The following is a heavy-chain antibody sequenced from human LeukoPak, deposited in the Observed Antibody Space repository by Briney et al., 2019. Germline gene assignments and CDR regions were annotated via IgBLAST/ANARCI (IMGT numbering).Heavy chain of an antibody. D-gene: IGHD3-22*01. CDR1: GFTFSSYA. V-gene: IGHV3-23*01. CDR3: AKSSYDSSGYYHEFFGNYYYYYGMDV. CDR2: ISGSGGST. J-gene: IGHJ6*02. Sequence: PGGSLRLSCAASGFTFSSYAMSWVRQAPGKGLEWVSAISGSGGSTYYADSVKGRFTISRDNSKNTLYLQMNSLRAEDTAVYYCAKSSYDSSGYYHEFFGNYYYYYGMDVWGQGTTVTVSS.